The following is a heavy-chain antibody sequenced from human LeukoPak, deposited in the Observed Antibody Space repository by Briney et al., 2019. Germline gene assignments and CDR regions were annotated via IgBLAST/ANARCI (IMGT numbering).Heavy chain of an antibody. Sequence: SETLSLTCAVSGYSISSGDYWGCSRQPPGKGLEWIGSIYHSGSTYYNPSLKSRVTISVDTSKNQFSLKLSSVTAADTAVYYCAEGTMIVGYFDYWGQGTLVTVSS. CDR3: AEGTMIVGYFDY. CDR2: IYHSGST. CDR1: GYSISSGDY. D-gene: IGHD3-22*01. J-gene: IGHJ4*02. V-gene: IGHV4-38-2*01.